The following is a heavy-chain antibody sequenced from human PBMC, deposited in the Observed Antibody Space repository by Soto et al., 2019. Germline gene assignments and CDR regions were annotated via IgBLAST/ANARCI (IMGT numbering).Heavy chain of an antibody. CDR1: GFTFSGYG. V-gene: IGHV3-33*01. CDR3: TRDRDSRRGWDYFDH. D-gene: IGHD4-4*01. CDR2: IWFDGSNK. J-gene: IGHJ4*02. Sequence: PGGSLRLSCAVSGFTFSGYGMHWVRQAPGKGLEWVAAIWFDGSNKNYADSVKGRFTISRDDSKNTLYLQMNSLRAEDTAVYYCTRDRDSRRGWDYFDHWGQGTLVTVSS.